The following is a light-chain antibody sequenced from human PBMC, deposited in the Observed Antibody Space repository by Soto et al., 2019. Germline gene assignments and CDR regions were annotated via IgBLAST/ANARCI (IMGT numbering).Light chain of an antibody. Sequence: EVVLTQAPGTLSLSPGERATLSCRASQSVSTSLAWYQQKPGQAPRLLIYGASNRATGIPDRFSGIGYGTDFTLTISALEPEDFAVYYCQQRSNWPPITFGQGTRLEIK. CDR2: GAS. CDR1: QSVSTS. J-gene: IGKJ5*01. V-gene: IGKV3-11*01. CDR3: QQRSNWPPIT.